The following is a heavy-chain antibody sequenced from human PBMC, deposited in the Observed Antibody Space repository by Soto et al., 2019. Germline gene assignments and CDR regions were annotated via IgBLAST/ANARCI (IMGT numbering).Heavy chain of an antibody. CDR3: ARRCGSYSRTLDY. CDR1: CGSISSSSYY. J-gene: IGHJ4*02. D-gene: IGHD1-26*01. Sequence: QLQLQESGPGLVKPSETLSLTCTVSCGSISSSSYYWGCIRQPPGTGLEWIGSICYSGSTYYNPSLKSRVTITVDTSKNQFSLKLSSLNAAAPAVYSCARRCGSYSRTLDYWGRGTLVTVCS. V-gene: IGHV4-39*01. CDR2: ICYSGST.